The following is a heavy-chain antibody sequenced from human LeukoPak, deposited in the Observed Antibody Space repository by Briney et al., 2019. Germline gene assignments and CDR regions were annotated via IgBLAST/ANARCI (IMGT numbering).Heavy chain of an antibody. CDR2: IYTNGIT. CDR1: GDSISVYY. V-gene: IGHV4-4*07. J-gene: IGHJ3*02. D-gene: IGHD2-21*02. Sequence: PSETLSLTCTVSGDSISVYYWSWIRQPAGKGLELIGRIYTNGITNYNPSLKSRVTTSVDTSKNQLSLRLSSVTAADTAVYYCARGVMTAIFAFDIWGQGTMVTVSS. CDR3: ARGVMTAIFAFDI.